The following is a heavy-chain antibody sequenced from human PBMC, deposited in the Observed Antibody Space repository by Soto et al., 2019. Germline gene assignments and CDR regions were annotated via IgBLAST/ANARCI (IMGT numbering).Heavy chain of an antibody. CDR1: GYTFTYRY. CDR2: ITPFNGNT. V-gene: IGHV1-45*02. J-gene: IGHJ6*02. D-gene: IGHD1-1*01. Sequence: SVKVSCKASGYTFTYRYLHWVRQAPGQALEWMGWITPFNGNTNYAQKFQDRVTITRDRSMSTAYMELSSLRSGDTAMYYCARGGTTGSYYYYGMDVWGQGTTVTV. CDR3: ARGGTTGSYYYYGMDV.